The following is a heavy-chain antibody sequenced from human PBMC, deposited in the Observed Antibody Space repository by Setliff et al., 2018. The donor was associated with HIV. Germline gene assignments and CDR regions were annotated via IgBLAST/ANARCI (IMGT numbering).Heavy chain of an antibody. V-gene: IGHV4-59*12. J-gene: IGHJ3*02. CDR2: IYYSGST. CDR3: ARDFSTNYDILTGYPQAFDI. D-gene: IGHD3-9*01. CDR1: GFTFSSYW. Sequence: SETLRLSCAASGFTFSSYWMSWIRQPPGKGLEWIGYIYYSGSTNYNPSLKSRVTISVDTSKNQFSLKLSSVTAADTAVYYCARDFSTNYDILTGYPQAFDIWGQGTMVTVSS.